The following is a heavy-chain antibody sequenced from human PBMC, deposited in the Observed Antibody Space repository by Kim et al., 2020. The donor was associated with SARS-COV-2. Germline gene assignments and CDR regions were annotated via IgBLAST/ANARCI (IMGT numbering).Heavy chain of an antibody. V-gene: IGHV4-39*07. D-gene: IGHD4-4*01. CDR2: FYYSGDT. CDR1: GGSIRNSSYF. CDR3: GRSPDLPTFDS. Sequence: SETLSLTCTVSGGSIRNSSYFWGWIRQPPGKGLEWIGSFYYSGDTFYNPSLKSRVSISVDTSNNQFSLRLTSVTAADTAKYYCGRSPDLPTFDSWVQGTL. J-gene: IGHJ4*02.